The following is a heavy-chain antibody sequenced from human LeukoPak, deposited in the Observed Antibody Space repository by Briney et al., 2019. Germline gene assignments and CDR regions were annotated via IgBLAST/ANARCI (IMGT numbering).Heavy chain of an antibody. J-gene: IGHJ6*02. CDR2: IYTSGST. CDR1: GGSISSGSYY. V-gene: IGHV4-61*02. Sequence: SQTLSLTCTVSGGSISSGSYYWSWIRQPAGKGLEWIGRIYTSGSTNYNPSLKSRVTISVDTSKNQFSLKLSSVTAADTAVYYCARLGYCSGGSCPWYYYGMDVWGQGTTVTVSS. D-gene: IGHD2-15*01. CDR3: ARLGYCSGGSCPWYYYGMDV.